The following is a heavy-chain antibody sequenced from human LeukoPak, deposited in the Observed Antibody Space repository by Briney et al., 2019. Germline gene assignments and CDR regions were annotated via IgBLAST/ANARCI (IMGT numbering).Heavy chain of an antibody. D-gene: IGHD5-18*01. CDR2: ISPSGGST. CDR1: GYTFTSNY. Sequence: ASVKVSCKAFGYTFTSNYMHWVRQAPGQGPEWMGVISPSGGSTTYAQKFQGRVTMTRDTSISTAYMELSRLRSDDTAVYYCARAGGGYSYDRNYYYYYMDVWGKGTTVTVSS. J-gene: IGHJ6*03. CDR3: ARAGGGYSYDRNYYYYYMDV. V-gene: IGHV1-2*02.